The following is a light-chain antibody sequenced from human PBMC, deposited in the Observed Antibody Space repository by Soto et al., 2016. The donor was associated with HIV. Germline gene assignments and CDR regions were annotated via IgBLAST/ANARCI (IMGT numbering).Light chain of an antibody. J-gene: IGLJ1*01. CDR1: SLRSYY. Sequence: SSELTQDPAVSVALGQTVRITCQGDSLRSYYGSWYQQKPGQAPVLVMYGKDKRPSDIPARFSGSSSGNPASLTITGAQAEDEADYYCLSRDKXDNHNYVFGTGTRVTV. V-gene: IGLV3-19*01. CDR3: LSRDKXDNHNYV. CDR2: GKD.